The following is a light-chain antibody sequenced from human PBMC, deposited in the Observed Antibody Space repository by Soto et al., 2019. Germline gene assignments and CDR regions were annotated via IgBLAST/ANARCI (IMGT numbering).Light chain of an antibody. CDR1: QSISSW. Sequence: DIQMTQFPSTLSASVGDRVTITCRASQSISSWLAWYQQKPGKAPNLLIYKASSLESGVPSTFSGSGSGTEFTLTISVLQPDDFATYYCQHYDTYPYTFGQGTKLEIK. J-gene: IGKJ2*01. V-gene: IGKV1-5*03. CDR2: KAS. CDR3: QHYDTYPYT.